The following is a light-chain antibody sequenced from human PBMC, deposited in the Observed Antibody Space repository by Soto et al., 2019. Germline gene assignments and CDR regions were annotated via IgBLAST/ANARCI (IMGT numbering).Light chain of an antibody. CDR1: QSVSSSY. CDR3: QQYGSSPRMST. V-gene: IGKV3-20*01. CDR2: GAS. J-gene: IGKJ2*01. Sequence: EIVLTQSPGTLSLSPGERATLSCRASQSVSSSYLAWYQQKPGQAPRLLIYGASSRATGIPDRFSGSGSVTNFTHTIRRLKREDFAVYYCQQYGSSPRMSTFGQGNKLEI.